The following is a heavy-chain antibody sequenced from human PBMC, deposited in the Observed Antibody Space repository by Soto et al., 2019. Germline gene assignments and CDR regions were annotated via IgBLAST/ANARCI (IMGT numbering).Heavy chain of an antibody. D-gene: IGHD2-15*01. J-gene: IGHJ6*02. CDR3: SGCSGGACHRNYGMDV. CDR1: GFTFSSCT. CDR2: ISPSTSHI. V-gene: IGHV3-21*01. Sequence: EVHLVEAGGGLVKPGGSLRLSCAVPGFTFSSCTMNWDRQAPGKGLEWVSSISPSTSHIYYTDSVKGRFTISRDNAKNSLFLQMNSLRAEDTAVYYCSGCSGGACHRNYGMDVWGQGTTVTVSS.